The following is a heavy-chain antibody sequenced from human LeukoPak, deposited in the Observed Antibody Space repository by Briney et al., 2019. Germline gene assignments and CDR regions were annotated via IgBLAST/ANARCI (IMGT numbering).Heavy chain of an antibody. CDR2: IIPIFGTA. V-gene: IGHV1-69*01. CDR1: GGTFSSYA. D-gene: IGHD6-13*01. Sequence: SVKVSCKASGGTFSSYAISWVRQAPGQGLEWMGGIIPIFGTANYAQKFQGRVTITADESTSTAYMELSSLRSEDTAVYYCSRGPSTAGTKEVYWGQGTLVTVSS. J-gene: IGHJ4*02. CDR3: SRGPSTAGTKEVY.